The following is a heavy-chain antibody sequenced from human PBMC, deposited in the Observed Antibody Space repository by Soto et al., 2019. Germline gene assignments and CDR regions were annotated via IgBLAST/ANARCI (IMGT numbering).Heavy chain of an antibody. CDR2: MSYDGTNE. CDR1: GLSFTHYT. CDR3: ARKWGTYSSASLDY. D-gene: IGHD6-19*01. J-gene: IGHJ4*02. Sequence: PGGSLRLSCATSGLSFTHYTINWVRQAPGKGLEWVAVMSYDGTNEYYADSVKGRFTISRDNSKTTVYLQMNSLTPEDTALYYCARKWGTYSSASLDYWGLGTLVTVSS. V-gene: IGHV3-30*04.